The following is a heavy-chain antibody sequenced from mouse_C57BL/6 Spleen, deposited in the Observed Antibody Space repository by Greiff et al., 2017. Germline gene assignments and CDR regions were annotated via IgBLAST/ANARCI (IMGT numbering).Heavy chain of an antibody. D-gene: IGHD2-3*01. CDR1: GFTFSSYG. CDR2: ISSGGTYT. Sequence: EVHLVESGGDLVKPGGSLKLSCAASGFTFSSYGMSWVRQTPDKRLEWVATISSGGTYTYYPDSVKGRFTISRDNAKNTLYLQMSSLKSEDTAMYYCASIYDGYYYWSAYWGQGTLVTVSA. CDR3: ASIYDGYYYWSAY. J-gene: IGHJ3*01. V-gene: IGHV5-6*01.